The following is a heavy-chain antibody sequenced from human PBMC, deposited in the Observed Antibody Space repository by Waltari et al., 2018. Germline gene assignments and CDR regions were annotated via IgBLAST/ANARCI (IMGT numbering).Heavy chain of an antibody. D-gene: IGHD3-9*01. CDR3: ARHNNGWHYDILTAYYNL. V-gene: IGHV4-39*01. CDR1: GGPISTCAFR. J-gene: IGHJ4*02. CDR2: IYYSGST. Sequence: QMQLQESGPGLVKPSETLSPTCSFFGGPISTCAFRWVWIRQPPGAGLEWIGSIYYSGSTYYSPSFKSRVTISMDPSKNQFSLKLESLTAADTAVYYCARHNNGWHYDILTAYYNLWGQGTRVLVSS.